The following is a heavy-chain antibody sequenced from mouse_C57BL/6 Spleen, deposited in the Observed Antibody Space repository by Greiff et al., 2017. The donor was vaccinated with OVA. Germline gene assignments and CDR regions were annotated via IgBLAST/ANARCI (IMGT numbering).Heavy chain of an antibody. CDR2: INPYNGGT. V-gene: IGHV1-19*01. CDR1: GYTFTDYY. J-gene: IGHJ1*03. CDR3: ARRYYGSLWYFDV. D-gene: IGHD1-1*01. Sequence: EVQLVESGPVLVKPGASVKMSCKASGYTFTDYYMNWVKQSHGKSLEWIGVINPYNGGTSYNQKFKGKATLTVDKSSSTAYMELNSLTSEDSAVYYCARRYYGSLWYFDVWGTGTTVTVSS.